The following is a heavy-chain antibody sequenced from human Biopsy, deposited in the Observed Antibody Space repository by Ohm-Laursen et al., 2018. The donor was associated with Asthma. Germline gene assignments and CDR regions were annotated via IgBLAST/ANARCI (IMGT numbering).Heavy chain of an antibody. CDR1: GGMFGNYA. J-gene: IGHJ6*02. Sequence: AASVKVSCKSSGGMFGNYAISWVRQAPGQGLEWLGGIMTVFGKTNYAQKFQGRVTITADESTSTAYMEVTSLRSEDTAIYYCARCQVGYSSGWSLLLKKIYYSGMDVWGQGTAVTVSS. CDR2: IMTVFGKT. CDR3: ARCQVGYSSGWSLLLKKIYYSGMDV. D-gene: IGHD6-19*01. V-gene: IGHV1-69*13.